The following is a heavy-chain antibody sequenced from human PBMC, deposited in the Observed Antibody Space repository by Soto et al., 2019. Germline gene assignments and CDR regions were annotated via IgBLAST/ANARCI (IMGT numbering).Heavy chain of an antibody. CDR3: ARELGYCSSTSCPLDY. D-gene: IGHD2-2*01. J-gene: IGHJ4*02. Sequence: GASVKVSCKASGYTFTSYYMHWVRQAPGQGLEWMGIINPSGGSTSYAQKFQGRVTMTRDTSTSTVYMELSSLRSEDTAVYYCARELGYCSSTSCPLDYWGQGTLVTVSS. CDR2: INPSGGST. V-gene: IGHV1-46*01. CDR1: GYTFTSYY.